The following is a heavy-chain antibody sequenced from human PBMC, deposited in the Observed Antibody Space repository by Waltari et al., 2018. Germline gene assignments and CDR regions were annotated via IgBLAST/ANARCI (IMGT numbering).Heavy chain of an antibody. D-gene: IGHD6-13*01. V-gene: IGHV1-69-2*01. CDR3: ATGFSSWYSSDYYYMDV. Sequence: EVKLVQSGAEVKKPGATVKISCKVSGYTFTDYYMNWVKQAPGKGLEWMGLVDPEDGETIYAEKFQGRVTITADTSTDTAYMELSSLRSEDTAVYYCATGFSSWYSSDYYYMDVWGKGTTVTVSS. CDR1: GYTFTDYY. CDR2: VDPEDGET. J-gene: IGHJ6*03.